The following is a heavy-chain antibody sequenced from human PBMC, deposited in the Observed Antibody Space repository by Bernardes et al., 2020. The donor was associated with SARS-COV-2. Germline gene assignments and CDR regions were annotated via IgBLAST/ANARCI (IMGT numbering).Heavy chain of an antibody. CDR1: AFTVKNDY. V-gene: IGHV3-53*05. J-gene: IGHJ4*02. CDR2: IYSGGNK. D-gene: IGHD1-26*01. Sequence: GGSLRLSCAASAFTVKNDYMSWFRQAPGKGLEWVSVIYSGGNKYYADSVKGRFTMSRDNSKNTLYLQMNSLRAEDTAVYYCARGGGNYYAHEDYWGQGTLVTVSS. CDR3: ARGGGNYYAHEDY.